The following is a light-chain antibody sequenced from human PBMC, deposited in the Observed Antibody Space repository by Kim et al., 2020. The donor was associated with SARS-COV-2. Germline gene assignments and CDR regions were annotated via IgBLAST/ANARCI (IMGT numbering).Light chain of an antibody. CDR2: AAS. CDR3: LQSYSVPWT. CDR1: QSISSV. V-gene: IGKV1D-16*01. J-gene: IGKJ1*01. Sequence: DIQMTQSPSSLSASVGDRVTITCRASQSISSVLAWYQRKPEKAPKCLIYAASSLQSGVPSRFSGSGSGTDFTLTISNLQPEDFATFYCLQSYSVPWTFGEGTKVDIK.